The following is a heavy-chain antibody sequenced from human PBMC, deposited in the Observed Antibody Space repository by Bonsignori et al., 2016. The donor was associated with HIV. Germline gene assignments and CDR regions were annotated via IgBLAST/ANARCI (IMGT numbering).Heavy chain of an antibody. J-gene: IGHJ4*02. D-gene: IGHD3-10*01. CDR3: AREILLWFGELKGEWPLFDY. CDR1: GGSISSGSYY. V-gene: IGHV4-61*02. Sequence: SETLSLTCTVSGGSISSGSYYWSWIRQPAGKGLEWIGRIYTSGSTNYNPSLKSRVTISVDTSKNQFSLKLSSVTAADTAVYYCAREILLWFGELKGEWPLFDYWGQGTLVTVSS. CDR2: IYTSGST.